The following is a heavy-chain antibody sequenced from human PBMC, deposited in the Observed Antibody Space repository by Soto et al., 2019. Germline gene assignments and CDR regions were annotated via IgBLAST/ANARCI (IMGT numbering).Heavy chain of an antibody. Sequence: QVQLVQSGAEVKKPGASVRVSCKTSGYTFINYGITWVRQAPGQGLEWMGWLSAYNGDTSSSEKVQDRFTMTTDTSTNTVYMDLRSLRSADTAVYYCARWSAIVGGAEALDIWGQGTMVIVSS. CDR3: ARWSAIVGGAEALDI. V-gene: IGHV1-18*01. CDR1: GYTFINYG. CDR2: LSAYNGDT. D-gene: IGHD1-26*01. J-gene: IGHJ3*02.